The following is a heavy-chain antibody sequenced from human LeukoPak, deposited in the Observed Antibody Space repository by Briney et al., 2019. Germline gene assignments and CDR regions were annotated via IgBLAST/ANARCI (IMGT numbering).Heavy chain of an antibody. D-gene: IGHD3-3*01. CDR2: IYYSGST. J-gene: IGHJ6*03. Sequence: SETLSLTCAVYGGSFSGYYWSWIRQPPGKGLEWIGYIYYSGSTNYNPSLKSRVTISVDASKNQFSLKVSFVSAADTAVYYCARTTFWSGRSPDYHHCYMDVWGKGTTVTVSS. CDR3: ARTTFWSGRSPDYHHCYMDV. CDR1: GGSFSGYY. V-gene: IGHV4-59*01.